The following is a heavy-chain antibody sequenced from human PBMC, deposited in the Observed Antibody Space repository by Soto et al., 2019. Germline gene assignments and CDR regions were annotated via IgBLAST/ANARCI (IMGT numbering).Heavy chain of an antibody. V-gene: IGHV1-69*12. D-gene: IGHD6-19*01. CDR3: AQTLGSAVAGPGRFDL. CDR2: ITPMFGTA. Sequence: QVQLVQSGAEVKKPGSSVKVSCKASGGTFSRYAISWVRQAPGQGLEWMGGITPMFGTANYPQKFQGRVTITAAESTSTVHMELRRLRSEDTAVYYCAQTLGSAVAGPGRFDLWGRGTLVIVSS. CDR1: GGTFSRYA. J-gene: IGHJ2*01.